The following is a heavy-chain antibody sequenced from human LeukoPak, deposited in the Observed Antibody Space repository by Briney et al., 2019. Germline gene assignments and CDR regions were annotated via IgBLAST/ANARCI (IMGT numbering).Heavy chain of an antibody. CDR1: RITFSSHA. CDR2: ISGSGGHT. Sequence: GGSLRLSCEAPRITFSSHAMSWVRQAPGKGLQWVSLISGSGGHTYYGDSVKGRFTISRDNSKNTVYLQMSSLRAEDTAIYYCAKGGVATMRDGYNYYYYYMEVWGPGTTVTVSS. V-gene: IGHV3-23*01. D-gene: IGHD5-24*01. J-gene: IGHJ6*03. CDR3: AKGGVATMRDGYNYYYYYMEV.